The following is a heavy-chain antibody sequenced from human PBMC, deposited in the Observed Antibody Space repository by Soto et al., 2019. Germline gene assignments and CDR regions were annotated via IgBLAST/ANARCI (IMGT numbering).Heavy chain of an antibody. CDR1: GYSFTSYG. D-gene: IGHD2-2*02. J-gene: IGHJ4*02. V-gene: IGHV1-18*01. Sequence: ASVKVSCKASGYSFTSYGISWVRQAPGQGLEWMGWISADNGNTKYAQKVQGRVTMTTDTSTSTAYMELRSLTSDDTAVYYCARDATYTTTPFYWGQGTLVTVSS. CDR2: ISADNGNT. CDR3: ARDATYTTTPFY.